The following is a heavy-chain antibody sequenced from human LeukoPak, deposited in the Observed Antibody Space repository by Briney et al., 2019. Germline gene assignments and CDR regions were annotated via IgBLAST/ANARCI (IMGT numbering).Heavy chain of an antibody. CDR1: GFTFSTYG. CDR3: ARDTYYDILTGYSQGALFDY. J-gene: IGHJ4*02. V-gene: IGHV3-21*01. Sequence: GGSLRLSCAASGFTFSTYGMNWVRQAPGKGLEWVSSISSSSSYIYYADSVKGRCTISRDNAKNSLYLQMNSLRAEDTAVYYCARDTYYDILTGYSQGALFDYWGQGTLVTVSS. CDR2: ISSSSSYI. D-gene: IGHD3-9*01.